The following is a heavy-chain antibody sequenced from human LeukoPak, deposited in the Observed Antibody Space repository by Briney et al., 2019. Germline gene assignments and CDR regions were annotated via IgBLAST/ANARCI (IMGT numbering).Heavy chain of an antibody. CDR1: GGSISSGGYY. V-gene: IGHV4-61*09. CDR3: TKGRGI. D-gene: IGHD3-10*01. CDR2: LYTSGRM. J-gene: IGHJ4*02. Sequence: PSETLSLTCTVSGGSISSGGYYWYWIRQPAGKGLEWIGHLYTSGRMSYNPSLKSRVTISVDTSKNQFSLKLTSVTAADTAVYYCTKGRGIWGQGTLVTVSS.